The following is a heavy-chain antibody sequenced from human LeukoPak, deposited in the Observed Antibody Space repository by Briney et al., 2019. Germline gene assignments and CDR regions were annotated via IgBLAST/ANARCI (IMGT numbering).Heavy chain of an antibody. Sequence: GGSLRLSCAASGFTFDDYAMHWVRQAPGKGLEWVSGISWNSGSIGYADSVKGRFTISRDNAKNSLYLQMNSLRAEDTALYYCAKDTHYYYCYGMDVWGQGTTVTVSS. J-gene: IGHJ6*02. V-gene: IGHV3-9*01. CDR1: GFTFDDYA. CDR2: ISWNSGSI. CDR3: AKDTHYYYCYGMDV.